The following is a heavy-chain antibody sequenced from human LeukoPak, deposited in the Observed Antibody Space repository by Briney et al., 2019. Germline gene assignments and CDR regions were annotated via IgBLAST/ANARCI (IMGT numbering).Heavy chain of an antibody. J-gene: IGHJ4*02. CDR2: IYYSGST. CDR3: ARQDVWGSYRQGPFDY. Sequence: PSETLSLTCTVSGGSISSSSYYWGWIRQPPGRGLEWIGSIYYSGSTYYNPSLKSRVTISVDTPKNQFSLKLSSVTAADTAVYYCARQDVWGSYRQGPFDYWGQGTLVTVSS. D-gene: IGHD3-16*02. V-gene: IGHV4-39*01. CDR1: GGSISSSSYY.